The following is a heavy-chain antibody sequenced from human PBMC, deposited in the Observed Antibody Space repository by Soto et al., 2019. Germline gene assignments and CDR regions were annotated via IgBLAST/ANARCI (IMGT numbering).Heavy chain of an antibody. CDR1: GGTFRSYA. V-gene: IGHV1-69*01. J-gene: IGHJ5*02. CDR3: ARDHYYGSGPGRVWFDP. D-gene: IGHD3-10*01. Sequence: QVQLVQSGAEVKKPGSSVKVSCKASGGTFRSYAISWVRQAPGQGLEWMGGIIPIFGTANYAQKFQGRVTITADESTSTAYMELSSLRSEDTAVYYCARDHYYGSGPGRVWFDPWGQGTLVTVSS. CDR2: IIPIFGTA.